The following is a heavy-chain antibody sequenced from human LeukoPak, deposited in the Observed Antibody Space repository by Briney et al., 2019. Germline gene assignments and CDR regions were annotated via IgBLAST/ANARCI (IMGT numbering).Heavy chain of an antibody. CDR1: GFTFSSFE. D-gene: IGHD3-3*02. V-gene: IGHV3-48*03. CDR3: ATVAFGYAFDI. CDR2: ISPSVTII. J-gene: IGHJ3*02. Sequence: GGSLRLSCADSGFTFSSFEMNCVRQAPGKGLEWVSYISPSVTIIHQADSVKGRFTISRDNAKNSLYLQMNSLRAEDTAVYYCATVAFGYAFDIWGQGTMVIVSP.